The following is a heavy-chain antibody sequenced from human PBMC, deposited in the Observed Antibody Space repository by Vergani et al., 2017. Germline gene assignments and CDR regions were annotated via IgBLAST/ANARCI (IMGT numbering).Heavy chain of an antibody. V-gene: IGHV1-69*08. Sequence: QVQLVQSGAEVKKPGSSVKVSCKASGATFRSNTISWVRQVPGQGLEWMGRIIPVLGKTKYAQDFQGRLTITADTSTSTAYMELTSLRSQDTAVYYCARDPRGYGGDPVDYYYGMDVWGQGTTVTVSS. D-gene: IGHD2-21*02. J-gene: IGHJ6*02. CDR3: ARDPRGYGGDPVDYYYGMDV. CDR2: IIPVLGKT. CDR1: GATFRSNT.